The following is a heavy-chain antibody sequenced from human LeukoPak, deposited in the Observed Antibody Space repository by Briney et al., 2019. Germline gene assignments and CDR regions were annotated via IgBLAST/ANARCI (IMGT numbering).Heavy chain of an antibody. Sequence: GGSLRLSCAASGFTLSSYWMSWVPQAPGEGLEWVANIKQDGSEKNYVDSVKGRFTSYRDNAKNSLYLQMKSLRAEDTAVYYCARDAYYGPENWFDDWGQGTMVTVSS. CDR3: ARDAYYGPENWFDD. D-gene: IGHD3-10*01. CDR1: GFTLSSYW. J-gene: IGHJ5*02. CDR2: IKQDGSEK. V-gene: IGHV3-7*03.